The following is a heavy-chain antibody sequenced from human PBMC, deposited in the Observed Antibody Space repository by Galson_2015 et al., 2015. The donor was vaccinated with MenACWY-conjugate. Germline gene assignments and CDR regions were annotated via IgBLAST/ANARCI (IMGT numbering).Heavy chain of an antibody. CDR3: ARVQGGTRGVNY. D-gene: IGHD1-1*01. V-gene: IGHV3-11*05. CDR1: GFTFSDYY. CDR2: ISSSSTYT. Sequence: SLRLSCAASGFTFSDYYMSWLRQAPGKGLEWVSYISSSSTYTDHADSVKGRFTISRDNAKNSLYLQMNSLRAEDTAVYYCARVQGGTRGVNYWGQGPRVTVSS. J-gene: IGHJ4*02.